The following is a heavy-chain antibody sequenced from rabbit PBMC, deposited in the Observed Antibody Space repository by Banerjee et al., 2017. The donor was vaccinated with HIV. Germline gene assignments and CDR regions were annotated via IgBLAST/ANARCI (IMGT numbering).Heavy chain of an antibody. CDR3: ARGGPDVPGVGYAFTRLDL. CDR2: IYAGSSDKT. V-gene: IGHV1S40*01. D-gene: IGHD6-1*01. Sequence: QSLEESGGDLVKPGASLTLTCTASGFSFSSSYWICWVRQAPGKGLEWIACIYAGSSDKTAYASWAKGRFTISKTSSTTVTLQMTSLTAADTATYFCARGGPDVPGVGYAFTRLDLWGPGTLVTV. CDR1: GFSFSSSYW. J-gene: IGHJ3*01.